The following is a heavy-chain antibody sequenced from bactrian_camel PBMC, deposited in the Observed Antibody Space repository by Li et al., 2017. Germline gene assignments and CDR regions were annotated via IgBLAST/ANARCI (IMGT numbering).Heavy chain of an antibody. CDR1: YTSSRNC. D-gene: IGHD3*01. Sequence: HVQLVESGGGSVQAGGSLRLSCGYTSSRNCMAWLRQAPGKERKGVACISTGAGDTMYADAVKGRFTISHDKASNTVYLQMDNLKPEDTAMYYCAAEPLATECGKWLRRDPYGAFWGRGTQVTVS. J-gene: IGHJ4*01. CDR3: AAEPLATECGKWLRRDPYGAF. CDR2: ISTGAGDT. V-gene: IGHV3S1*01.